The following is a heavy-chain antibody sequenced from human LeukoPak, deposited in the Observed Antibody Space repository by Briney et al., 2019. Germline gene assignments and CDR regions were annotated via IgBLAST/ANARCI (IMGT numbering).Heavy chain of an antibody. Sequence: SETLSLTCTVSGGSISSYYWSWIRQPPGKGLEWIGYIYYSGSTIYNPSLKSRVTISVDTSKNQFSLKLSSVTAADTAVYYCARCYGSGSYYFDYWGQGTLVTVSS. CDR1: GGSISSYY. CDR3: ARCYGSGSYYFDY. V-gene: IGHV4-59*01. D-gene: IGHD3-10*01. CDR2: IYYSGST. J-gene: IGHJ4*02.